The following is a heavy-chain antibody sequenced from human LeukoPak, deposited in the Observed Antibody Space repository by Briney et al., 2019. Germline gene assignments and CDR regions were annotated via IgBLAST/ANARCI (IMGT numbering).Heavy chain of an antibody. CDR2: IYSGGST. V-gene: IGHV3-66*01. CDR3: ARGGDSLHY. D-gene: IGHD3-10*01. CDR1: GFTFSSYS. Sequence: GGSLRLSCAASGFTFSSYSMHWVRQAPGKGLEWVSVIYSGGSTYYADSVKDRFTISRDNSKNMLYLRMNSLRAEDTAVYYCARGGDSLHYWGQGTLVTVSS. J-gene: IGHJ4*02.